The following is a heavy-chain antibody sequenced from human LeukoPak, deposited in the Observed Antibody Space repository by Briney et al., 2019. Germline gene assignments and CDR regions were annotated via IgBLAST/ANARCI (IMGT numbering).Heavy chain of an antibody. CDR1: GFTFSSYA. D-gene: IGHD6-19*01. J-gene: IGHJ4*02. CDR3: AKDFTDRPTQYSSGPYFDY. CDR2: ISYDGSNK. V-gene: IGHV3-30-3*01. Sequence: QPGGSLRLSCAASGFTFSSYAMHWVRQVPGKGLEWVAVISYDGSNKYYADSVKGRFTISRDNSKNTLYLQMNSLRPEDTAVYYCAKDFTDRPTQYSSGPYFDYWGQGTLVTVSS.